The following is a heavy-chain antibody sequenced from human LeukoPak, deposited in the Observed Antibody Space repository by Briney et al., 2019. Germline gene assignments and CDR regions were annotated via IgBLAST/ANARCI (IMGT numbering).Heavy chain of an antibody. Sequence: GRSLTLSCAASGLTFSSYAMHWLGQAPGTGLEWVAVISYDGSNKYYADSVKGRFTISRDNSKNTLYLQMNSLRAEDTAVYYCARVSYCTNGVCYPDYYYDMDVWGQGTTVTVSS. CDR1: GLTFSSYA. CDR2: ISYDGSNK. D-gene: IGHD2-8*01. V-gene: IGHV3-30-3*01. CDR3: ARVSYCTNGVCYPDYYYDMDV. J-gene: IGHJ6*02.